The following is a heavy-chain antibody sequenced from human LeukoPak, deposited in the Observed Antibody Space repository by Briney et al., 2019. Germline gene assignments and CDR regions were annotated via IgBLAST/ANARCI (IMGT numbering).Heavy chain of an antibody. CDR2: INHSGST. CDR3: ARRKPPDGLLWFGELMGFDP. J-gene: IGHJ5*02. Sequence: SETLSLTCAVYGGSFSGYYWSWIRQPPGKGLEWIGEINHSGSTNYNPSLKSRVTISVDTSKNQFSLKLSSVTAADTAVYYCARRKPPDGLLWFGELMGFDPWGQGTLVTASS. V-gene: IGHV4-34*01. CDR1: GGSFSGYY. D-gene: IGHD3-10*01.